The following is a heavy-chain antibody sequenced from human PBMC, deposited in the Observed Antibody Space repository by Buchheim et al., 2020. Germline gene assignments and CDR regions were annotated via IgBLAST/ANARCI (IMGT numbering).Heavy chain of an antibody. CDR3: ARHVKGWYSSGWYPWYFDL. Sequence: QLQLQESGPGLVKPSETLSLTCTVSGGSISSSSYYWGWIRQPPGKGLEWIGSIYYSGSTYYNPSLKSRVTISVDTSKNQFSLKLSSVTAADTAVYYCARHVKGWYSSGWYPWYFDLWGRGTL. J-gene: IGHJ2*01. CDR2: IYYSGST. CDR1: GGSISSSSYY. D-gene: IGHD6-19*01. V-gene: IGHV4-39*01.